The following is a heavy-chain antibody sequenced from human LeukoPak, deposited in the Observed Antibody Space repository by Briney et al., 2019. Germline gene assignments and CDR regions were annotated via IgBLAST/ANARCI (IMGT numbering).Heavy chain of an antibody. CDR2: IYTSGST. V-gene: IGHV4-61*02. J-gene: IGHJ4*02. CDR1: GGSISSGSYY. Sequence: PSQTLSLTRTVSGGSISSGSYYWSWIRQPAGKGLEWIGRIYTSGSTNYNPSLKSRVTISVDTSKNQFSLKLSSVTAADTAVYYCARDNSGYDGSFDYWGQGTLVTVSS. CDR3: ARDNSGYDGSFDY. D-gene: IGHD5-12*01.